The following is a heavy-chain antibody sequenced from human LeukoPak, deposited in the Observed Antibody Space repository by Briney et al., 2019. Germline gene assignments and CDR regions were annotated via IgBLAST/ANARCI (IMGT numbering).Heavy chain of an antibody. CDR2: ISYDGSNK. Sequence: PGGSLRLSCAVSGFTFSGFPLHWVRQAPDKGLEWVAVISYDGSNKYYADSVKGRFTISRDNSKNTLYLQMNSLRAEDTAVYYCARLGEFSEVDYWGQGTLVTVSS. J-gene: IGHJ4*02. CDR1: GFTFSGFP. V-gene: IGHV3-30-3*01. D-gene: IGHD3-10*01. CDR3: ARLGEFSEVDY.